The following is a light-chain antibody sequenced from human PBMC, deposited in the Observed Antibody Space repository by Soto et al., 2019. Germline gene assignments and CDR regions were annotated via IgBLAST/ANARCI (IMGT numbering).Light chain of an antibody. CDR1: QSVNSD. CDR2: GAS. J-gene: IGKJ1*01. V-gene: IGKV3-15*01. Sequence: ETVMTQSPATLSVSPGERATLSCRASQSVNSDLAWYQQKPGQAPRLLIYGASTRATGIPARFSGSGSGTEFTLTISSLQSEDFAVYYCHQYDNWPETFGQGTKVXIK. CDR3: HQYDNWPET.